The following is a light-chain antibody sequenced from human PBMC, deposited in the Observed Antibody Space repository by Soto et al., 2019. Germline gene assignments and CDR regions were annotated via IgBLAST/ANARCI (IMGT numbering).Light chain of an antibody. CDR3: LQDDHGPLS. CDR1: QGIRND. V-gene: IGKV1-6*01. CDR2: AAS. J-gene: IGKJ4*01. Sequence: AIQMTQSPSSLSASVGDRVTITCRARQGIRNDLGWYQQKPGKAPKLLIYAASSLQSGVSSRLSGSGSGTDFTLSIRRLKPEDFATYCCLQDDHGPLSFGGGNKVAI.